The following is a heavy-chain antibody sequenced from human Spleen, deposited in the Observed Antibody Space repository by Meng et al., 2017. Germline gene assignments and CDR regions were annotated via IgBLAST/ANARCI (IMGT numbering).Heavy chain of an antibody. CDR2: INHSGST. D-gene: IGHD4-11*01. V-gene: IGHV4-34*01. J-gene: IGHJ4*02. CDR1: GGSFSDYY. Sequence: QVQLQQLGRGLLKPSATLSLPCVVSGGSFSDYYWSWIRQPPGKGLEWIGEINHSGSTNYNPSLESRATISVDTSQNNLSLKLSSVTAADSAVYYCARGPTTMAHDFDYWGQGTLVTVSS. CDR3: ARGPTTMAHDFDY.